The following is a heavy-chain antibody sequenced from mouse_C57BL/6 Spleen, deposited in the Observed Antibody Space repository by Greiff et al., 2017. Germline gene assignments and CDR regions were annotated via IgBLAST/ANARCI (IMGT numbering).Heavy chain of an antibody. Sequence: QVQLQQSGPEPVKPGASVKISCKASGYAFSSSWMNWVKQRPGKGLEWIGRIYPGDGDTNYNGKFKGKATLTADKSSSQAYMQLSSLTSEDSAVYFCACNYEAWFAYWGQGTLVTVSA. CDR3: ACNYEAWFAY. CDR1: GYAFSSSW. V-gene: IGHV1-82*01. J-gene: IGHJ3*01. CDR2: IYPGDGDT. D-gene: IGHD2-1*01.